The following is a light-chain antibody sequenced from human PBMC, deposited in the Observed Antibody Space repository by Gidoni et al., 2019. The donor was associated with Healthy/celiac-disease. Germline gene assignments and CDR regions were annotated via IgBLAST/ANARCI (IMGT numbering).Light chain of an antibody. CDR1: QSNSRY. J-gene: IGKJ2*01. CDR2: AAS. V-gene: IGKV1-39*01. Sequence: ESQMTQSPSSLSASVGDRVTITCRASQSNSRYLNWYQQKPGKAPKLLIYAASSLQSGVPSRFSGSGSGTDFTLTISSLQPEDFATYYCQQSYSTPYTFGQGTKLEIK. CDR3: QQSYSTPYT.